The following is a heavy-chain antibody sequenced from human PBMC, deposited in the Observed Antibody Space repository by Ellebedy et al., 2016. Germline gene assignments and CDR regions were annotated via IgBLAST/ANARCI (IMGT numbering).Heavy chain of an antibody. Sequence: GESLKISCKGSGYSFTSYWIGWVRQMPGKGLEWMGIIYPGYSDTRYSPSFQGQVTISADKSISTAYLQWSSLKASDTAMYYCARHLANYDFWSGYQYYFDYWGQGTLVTVSS. CDR1: GYSFTSYW. D-gene: IGHD3-3*01. CDR3: ARHLANYDFWSGYQYYFDY. J-gene: IGHJ4*02. V-gene: IGHV5-51*01. CDR2: IYPGYSDT.